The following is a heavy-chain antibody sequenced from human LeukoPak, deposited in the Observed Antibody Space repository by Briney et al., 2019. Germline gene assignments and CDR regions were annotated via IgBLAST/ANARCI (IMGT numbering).Heavy chain of an antibody. V-gene: IGHV4-59*08. CDR3: ARLWDSSSSLDY. J-gene: IGHJ4*02. D-gene: IGHD6-6*01. CDR1: GGSISSYY. CDR2: SYYDGGT. Sequence: SETLSLTCTVSGGSISSYYWTWIRQPPGKGLGLEWIGHSYYDGGTNYNPSLKSRVTISIDTSTNQVSLKLSSVTAADTAVYYCARLWDSSSSLDYWGQGTLVTVSS.